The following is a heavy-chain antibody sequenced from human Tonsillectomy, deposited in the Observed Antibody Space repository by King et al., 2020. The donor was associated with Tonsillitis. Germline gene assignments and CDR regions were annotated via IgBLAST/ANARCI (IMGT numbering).Heavy chain of an antibody. J-gene: IGHJ2*01. V-gene: IGHV3-33*08. D-gene: IGHD6-13*01. CDR2: IWYDGSDK. CDR3: ARGGAAAGTPYWYFDL. CDR1: GVTFSSYG. Sequence: VQLVESGGGVVQPGRSLRLSCEASGVTFSSYGMHWVSQAPGKGLEWVAIIWYDGSDKYYAESVKGRFTISRDNSKNTLYLQMNSLRAEDTAGYYCARGGAAAGTPYWYFDLWGRGTLLTVSS.